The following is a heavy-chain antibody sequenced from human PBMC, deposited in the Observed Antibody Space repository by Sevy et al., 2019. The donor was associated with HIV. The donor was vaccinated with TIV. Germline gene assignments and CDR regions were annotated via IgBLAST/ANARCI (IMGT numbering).Heavy chain of an antibody. V-gene: IGHV4-34*01. J-gene: IGHJ6*02. CDR1: GGSFSGYY. CDR3: ARGLDTYYDILTGPRAGYYGMDV. Sequence: SETLSLTCAVYGGSFSGYYWSWIRQPPGKGLEWIGEINHSGGTNYNPSLKSRVTISVDTSKNQFSLKLSSVTAADTAVYYCARGLDTYYDILTGPRAGYYGMDVWGQGTTVTVSS. CDR2: INHSGGT. D-gene: IGHD3-9*01.